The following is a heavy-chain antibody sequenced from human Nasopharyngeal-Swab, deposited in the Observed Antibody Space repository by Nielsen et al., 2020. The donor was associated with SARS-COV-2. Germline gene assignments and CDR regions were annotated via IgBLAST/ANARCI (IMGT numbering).Heavy chain of an antibody. CDR1: GFTFSSYS. V-gene: IGHV3-48*02. CDR3: ARHESDSSGWYCFDL. D-gene: IGHD6-19*01. Sequence: GESLKISCAASGFTFSSYSMNWVRQAPGKGLEWVSYISSSSSTIYYADSVKGRFTISRDNAKNSLYLQMNSLRDEDTAVYYCARHESDSSGWYCFDLWGRGTLVTVSS. CDR2: ISSSSSTI. J-gene: IGHJ2*01.